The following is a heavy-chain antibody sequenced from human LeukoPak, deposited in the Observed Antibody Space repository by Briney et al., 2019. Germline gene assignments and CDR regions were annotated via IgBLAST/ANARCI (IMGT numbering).Heavy chain of an antibody. V-gene: IGHV4-39*07. D-gene: IGHD3-22*01. Sequence: ETLSLTCIVSGGSISSISSNNYHWGWIRQSPGKGLEWIGSIYYSGSTYYNPSLKSRVTISVDTSKNQFSLKLSSVTAADTAVYYCVLGTYYDSSGYFDYWGQGTLVTVSS. J-gene: IGHJ4*02. CDR3: VLGTYYDSSGYFDY. CDR2: IYYSGST. CDR1: GGSISSISSNNYH.